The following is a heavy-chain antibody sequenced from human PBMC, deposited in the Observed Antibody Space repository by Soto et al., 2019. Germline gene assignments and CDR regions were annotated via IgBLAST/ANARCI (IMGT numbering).Heavy chain of an antibody. D-gene: IGHD3-10*01. CDR1: GFTFSSYA. CDR2: ISGSGGST. J-gene: IGHJ6*02. V-gene: IGHV3-23*01. Sequence: GGSLRLSCAASGFTFSSYAMSWVLQAPWKGLEWVSAISGSGGSTYYADSVKGRFTISRDNSKNTLYLQMNSLRAEDTAVYYCAKDLRAGSGSYYNKFYYYYYGMDVWGQGTTVTVSS. CDR3: AKDLRAGSGSYYNKFYYYYYGMDV.